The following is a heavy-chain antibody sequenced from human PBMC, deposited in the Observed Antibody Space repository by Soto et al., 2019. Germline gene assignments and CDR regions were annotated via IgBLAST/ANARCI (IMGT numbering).Heavy chain of an antibody. D-gene: IGHD1-1*01. J-gene: IGHJ5*02. CDR2: ISAYNGNT. V-gene: IGHV1-18*01. CDR3: ARGAVSVAGTFWFDP. Sequence: ASVKVSCKASGYTFAIYGIIWVRQAPGQGLEWVGWISAYNGNTNYAQKLQGRVTMTTDTSTSTAYMELRSLRSDDTAVYYCARGAVSVAGTFWFDPWGQGTLVTVSS. CDR1: GYTFAIYG.